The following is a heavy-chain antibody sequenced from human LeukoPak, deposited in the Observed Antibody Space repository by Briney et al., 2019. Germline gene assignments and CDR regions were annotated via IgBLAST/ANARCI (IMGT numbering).Heavy chain of an antibody. Sequence: GESLKISCKGSGYTFTTSWIAWVRQMRGKGLECMGIIYPRDSDTRYSPSFQGQVTISADKSISTAYLQWSSLRASDTAMYYCARLSQQALDYWGQGTLVTVSS. CDR2: IYPRDSDT. D-gene: IGHD6-13*01. V-gene: IGHV5-51*01. CDR1: GYTFTTSW. CDR3: ARLSQQALDY. J-gene: IGHJ4*02.